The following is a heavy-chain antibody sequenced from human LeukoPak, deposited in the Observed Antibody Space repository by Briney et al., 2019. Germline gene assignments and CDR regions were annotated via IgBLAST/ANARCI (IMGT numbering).Heavy chain of an antibody. V-gene: IGHV1-69*05. D-gene: IGHD3-22*01. J-gene: IGHJ4*02. Sequence: SVKVSCKASGGTFSSYAISWVRQAPGQGLEWMGRIIPIFGTANYAQKFQGRVTITTDESTSTAYMELSSLRSEDTAVYYCARDQIPHYYDSSGYLRNRGQGTLVTVSS. CDR2: IIPIFGTA. CDR1: GGTFSSYA. CDR3: ARDQIPHYYDSSGYLRN.